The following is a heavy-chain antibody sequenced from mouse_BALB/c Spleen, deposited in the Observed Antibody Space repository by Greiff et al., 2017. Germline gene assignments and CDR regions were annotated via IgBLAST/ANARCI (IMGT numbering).Heavy chain of an antibody. CDR3: ASGQLWDYAMDY. Sequence: EVQGVESGPGLVKPSQSLSLTCTVTGYSITSDYAWNWIRQLPGNKLEWMGYISYSGSTSYNPSLKSRISITRDTSKNQFILQLNSVTTEDTATYYCASGQLWDYAMDYWGQGTSVTVSS. D-gene: IGHD1-1*02. CDR1: GYSITSDYA. J-gene: IGHJ4*01. CDR2: ISYSGST. V-gene: IGHV3-2*02.